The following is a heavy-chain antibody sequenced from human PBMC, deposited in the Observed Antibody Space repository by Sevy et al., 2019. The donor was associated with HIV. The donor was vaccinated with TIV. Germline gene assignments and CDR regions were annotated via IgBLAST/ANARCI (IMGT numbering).Heavy chain of an antibody. V-gene: IGHV3-21*01. CDR3: ARDGRSHGGCYTRPDYYYYYMDV. CDR2: ISSSSSYI. CDR1: GFTFSSYS. Sequence: GGSLRLSCAASGFTFSSYSMNWVRQAPGKGLEWVSSISSSSSYIYYADSVKGRFTISRDNAKNSLYLQMNSLRAEDNAVYYCARDGRSHGGCYTRPDYYYYYMDVWGKGTTVTVSS. J-gene: IGHJ6*03. D-gene: IGHD1-26*01.